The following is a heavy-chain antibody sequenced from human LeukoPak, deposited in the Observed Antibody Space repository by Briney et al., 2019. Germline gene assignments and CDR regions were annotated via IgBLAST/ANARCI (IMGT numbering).Heavy chain of an antibody. V-gene: IGHV4-59*01. CDR1: GGSINNYY. Sequence: SETLSLTCIVSGGSINNYYWSWVRQPPGKGLEWIGYIYYSGSTNYNPSPKSRVTISVDTSKNQFSLNLTSVTPADTAVYYCARSGSYSGICDYWGQGTLVTVSS. J-gene: IGHJ4*02. D-gene: IGHD1-26*01. CDR3: ARSGSYSGICDY. CDR2: IYYSGST.